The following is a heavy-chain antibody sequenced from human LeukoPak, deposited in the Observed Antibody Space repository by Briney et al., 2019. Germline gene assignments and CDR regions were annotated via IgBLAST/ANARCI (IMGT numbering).Heavy chain of an antibody. CDR2: ISYDGSNK. CDR3: ARDLANYDSSGYFDY. Sequence: GGSLRLSCAASGFTFSSYAMHWVRQAPGKGLEWVAVISYDGSNKYYADSVKGRFTISRDNSKNTLYLQMNSLRAEDTAVYYCARDLANYDSSGYFDYWGQGTLVTVSS. J-gene: IGHJ4*02. D-gene: IGHD3-22*01. V-gene: IGHV3-30-3*01. CDR1: GFTFSSYA.